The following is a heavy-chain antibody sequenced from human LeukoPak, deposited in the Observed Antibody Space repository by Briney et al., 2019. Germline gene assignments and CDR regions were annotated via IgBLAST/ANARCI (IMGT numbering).Heavy chain of an antibody. D-gene: IGHD1-26*01. CDR1: GFTFCDYY. V-gene: IGHV3-11*04. J-gene: IGHJ3*02. CDR2: ISSSGSTI. CDR3: ARKPITGSHSGPFDI. Sequence: PGGSLRLSCAASGFTFCDYYMSWIRQAPGKGLEWVSYISSSGSTIYYADSVKGRFTISRDNAKNSLYLQMNSLRAEDTAVFYCARKPITGSHSGPFDIWGQGTMVTVSS.